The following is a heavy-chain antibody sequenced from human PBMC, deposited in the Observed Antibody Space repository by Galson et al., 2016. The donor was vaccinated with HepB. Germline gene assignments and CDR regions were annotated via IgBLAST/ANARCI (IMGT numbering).Heavy chain of an antibody. V-gene: IGHV3-30-3*01. CDR3: ASVKNFDH. CDR1: GVTFSTYA. Sequence: LRLSCAASGVTFSTYAMHWVRQAPGKGLEWVAVISYDGSNRYYADSVKGRFTTTIDNYTNTLYVQMNSLRPEDTAVYYCASVKNFDHWGQGTLVTVSS. CDR2: ISYDGSNR. J-gene: IGHJ4*02. D-gene: IGHD2/OR15-2a*01.